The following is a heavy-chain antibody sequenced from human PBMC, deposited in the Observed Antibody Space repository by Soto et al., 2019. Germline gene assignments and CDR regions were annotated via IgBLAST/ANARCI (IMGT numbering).Heavy chain of an antibody. CDR2: IIPIFETA. CDR1: GGTFKSFT. Sequence: ASVKVSCKASGGTFKSFTFTWVRQAPGQGLEWMGGIIPIFETANYAQKFQDRVTITADESTSTVYMELSSLRSADTAVYYCATKGVSGWFFDYWGQGTVVTVSS. D-gene: IGHD6-19*01. V-gene: IGHV1-69*13. J-gene: IGHJ4*02. CDR3: ATKGVSGWFFDY.